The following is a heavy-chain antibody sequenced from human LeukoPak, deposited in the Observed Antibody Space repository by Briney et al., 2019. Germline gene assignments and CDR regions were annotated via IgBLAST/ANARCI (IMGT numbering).Heavy chain of an antibody. V-gene: IGHV4-39*01. J-gene: IGHJ4*02. D-gene: IGHD2-21*02. CDR1: GVSITSSDFY. CDR2: ISYSGRT. CDR3: ARLKSYCGGDCYPDQFHN. Sequence: SETLSLTCTVSGVSITSSDFYWGWLRQPPGKGLEWIATISYSGRTYYNPSLKTRLTISVDTSKNQFSLKLLSVAAADTAVYYCARLKSYCGGDCYPDQFHNWGQGTLVTVSS.